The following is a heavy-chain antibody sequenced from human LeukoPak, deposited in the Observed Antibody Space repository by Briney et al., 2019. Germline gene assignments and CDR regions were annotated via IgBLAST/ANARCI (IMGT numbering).Heavy chain of an antibody. J-gene: IGHJ4*02. CDR1: GGSISSGDYY. D-gene: IGHD3-22*01. CDR2: IYYSGST. Sequence: PSQTLSLTCTVSGGSISSGDYYWSWIRQPPGKGLEWIGYIYYSGSTYYNPSLKSRVTISVDTSKNQFSLKLSSVTAADTAVYYCARSYDSSGYYITYYFDYWGQGTLVTVSS. V-gene: IGHV4-30-4*01. CDR3: ARSYDSSGYYITYYFDY.